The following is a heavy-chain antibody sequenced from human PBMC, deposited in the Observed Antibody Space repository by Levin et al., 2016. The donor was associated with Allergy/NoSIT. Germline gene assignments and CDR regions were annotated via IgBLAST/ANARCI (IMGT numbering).Heavy chain of an antibody. J-gene: IGHJ4*02. CDR3: AREGSGVVVGATPGY. CDR2: ISGSGGST. V-gene: IGHV3-23*01. CDR1: GFTFSSYA. D-gene: IGHD2-15*01. Sequence: GESLKISCAASGFTFSSYAMSWVRQAPGKGLEWVSAISGSGGSTYYADSVKGRFTVSRDNSKSTLYLQLHSLRVDDTAMYYCAREGSGVVVGATPGYWGQGTQVTVSS.